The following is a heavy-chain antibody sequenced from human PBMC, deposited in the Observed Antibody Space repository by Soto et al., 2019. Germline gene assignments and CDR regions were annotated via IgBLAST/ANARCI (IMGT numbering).Heavy chain of an antibody. J-gene: IGHJ3*02. D-gene: IGHD2-2*01. CDR1: GYTFTSYY. CDR3: AVDIVVVQAADRGDAFDI. Sequence: ASVKVSCKASGYTFTSYYMHWVRQAPGQGLEWMGIINPSGGSTSYAQKFQGRVTMTRDTSTSTVYMELSSLRSEDTAVYYCAVDIVVVQAADRGDAFDIWGQGTMVTVSS. CDR2: INPSGGST. V-gene: IGHV1-46*01.